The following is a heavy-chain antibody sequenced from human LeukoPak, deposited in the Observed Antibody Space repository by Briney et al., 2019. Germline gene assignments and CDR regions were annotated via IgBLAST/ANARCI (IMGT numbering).Heavy chain of an antibody. CDR3: AKAGRGGAITMIRGVKGDYYYMDV. D-gene: IGHD3-10*01. J-gene: IGHJ6*03. V-gene: IGHV3-23*01. CDR2: ISGSGGRT. Sequence: GGSLRLSCAASGFTVSSNYMSWVRQAPGKGLEWVSAISGSGGRTYYADSVKGRFTFSRDNSKNTLYLQMNSLRAEDTAVYYCAKAGRGGAITMIRGVKGDYYYMDVWGKGTTVTISS. CDR1: GFTVSSNY.